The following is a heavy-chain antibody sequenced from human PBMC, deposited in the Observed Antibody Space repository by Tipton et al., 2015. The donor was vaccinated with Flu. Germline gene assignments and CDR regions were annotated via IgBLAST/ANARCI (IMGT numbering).Heavy chain of an antibody. CDR2: IRHDESDK. CDR1: GFTFSGYG. CDR3: AKDGWDTSGWYPFDY. Sequence: SPRLSCAASGFTFSGYGMHWVRQAPGKGLEWVAFIRHDESDKYYADSVRGRFTISRDNSKNALYLAINSLRTDDTAVYYCAKDGWDTSGWYPFDYWGQGILVTVSS. V-gene: IGHV3-30*02. D-gene: IGHD6-19*01. J-gene: IGHJ4*02.